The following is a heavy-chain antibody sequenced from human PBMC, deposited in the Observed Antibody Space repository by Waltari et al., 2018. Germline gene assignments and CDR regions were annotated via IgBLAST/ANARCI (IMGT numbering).Heavy chain of an antibody. Sequence: EVNPVESGGELVQPGGSLRLSCAASGFTFSSYWMSWARQAPGKGLEWVGNIKPDGGDKYYADSVKGRFIISRDNTKNSLNLQMNSLRVEDTAVYYCTRGDFWGQGTLVTVSS. V-gene: IGHV3-7*01. J-gene: IGHJ4*02. CDR1: GFTFSSYW. CDR3: TRGDF. D-gene: IGHD3-3*01. CDR2: IKPDGGDK.